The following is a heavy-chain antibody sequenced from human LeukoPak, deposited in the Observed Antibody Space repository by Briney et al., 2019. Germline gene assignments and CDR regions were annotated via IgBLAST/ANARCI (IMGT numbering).Heavy chain of an antibody. CDR2: IDRGGST. V-gene: IGHV3-53*01. D-gene: IGHD6-13*01. CDR3: AKRVGYGYGMDV. J-gene: IGHJ6*02. CDR1: GFSVSSND. Sequence: GGPLRLSCEASGFSVSSNDMSWVRQAPGKGLECVSVIDRGGSTFYADSVKGRFTISRDNSKNTLYLQMNSLRVEDTAEFYCAKRVGYGYGMDVWGQGTTVTVSS.